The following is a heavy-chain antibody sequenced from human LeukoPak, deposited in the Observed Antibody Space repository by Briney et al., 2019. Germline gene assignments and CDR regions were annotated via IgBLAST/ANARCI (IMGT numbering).Heavy chain of an antibody. Sequence: ASVKVSCKASGYTFTGYYMYWVRQAPGQGLEWMGWINPNSGGTNFAQKFQGRVTMTRDTSISTAYMELSRLRSDDTAVYYCARGRAATQTLYWFDPWGQGTLVTVSS. J-gene: IGHJ5*02. CDR2: INPNSGGT. V-gene: IGHV1-2*02. CDR1: GYTFTGYY. CDR3: ARGRAATQTLYWFDP. D-gene: IGHD2-15*01.